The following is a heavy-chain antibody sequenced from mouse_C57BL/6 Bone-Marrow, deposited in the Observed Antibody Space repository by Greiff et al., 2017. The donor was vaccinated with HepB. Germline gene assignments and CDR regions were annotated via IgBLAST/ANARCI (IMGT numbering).Heavy chain of an antibody. D-gene: IGHD2-4*01. CDR2: IWTGGGT. CDR3: ARNYYDYDGVSPYYAMDY. Sequence: VQLQQSGPGLVAPSQSLSITCTVSGFSLTSYAISWVRQPPGKGLEWLGVIWTGGGTNYNSALKSRLSISKDNSKSQVFLKMNSLQTDDTARYYCARNYYDYDGVSPYYAMDYWGQGTSVTVSS. J-gene: IGHJ4*01. V-gene: IGHV2-9-1*01. CDR1: GFSLTSYA.